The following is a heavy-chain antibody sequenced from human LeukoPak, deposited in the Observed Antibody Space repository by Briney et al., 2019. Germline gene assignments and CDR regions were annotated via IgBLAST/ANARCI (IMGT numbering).Heavy chain of an antibody. Sequence: PSETLSLTCTVSGGSISSGSYYWSWIRQPAGKGLEWIGRIYTSGSTNYNPSLKSRVTISVDTSKNQFSLKLSSVTAADTAVYYCARGTAGPRSSDYWGQGTLVTVSS. J-gene: IGHJ4*02. D-gene: IGHD6-13*01. CDR2: IYTSGST. CDR1: GGSISSGSYY. V-gene: IGHV4-61*02. CDR3: ARGTAGPRSSDY.